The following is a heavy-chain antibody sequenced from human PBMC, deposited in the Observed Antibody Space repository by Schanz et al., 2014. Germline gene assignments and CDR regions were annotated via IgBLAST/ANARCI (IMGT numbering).Heavy chain of an antibody. CDR1: EFTFSSYN. V-gene: IGHV3-21*01. J-gene: IGHJ4*02. CDR2: ISSSGSYI. Sequence: EVQLVESGGGLVKPGGSLRLSCEASEFTFSSYNMNWVRQAPGKGLEWVSSISSSGSYIHYADSVKGRFTISRDNAKNTLYLQMNSLRAEDTAVYYCARYSRPDYDFLTAYYSIDYWGQGTLVTVSS. CDR3: ARYSRPDYDFLTAYYSIDY. D-gene: IGHD3-9*01.